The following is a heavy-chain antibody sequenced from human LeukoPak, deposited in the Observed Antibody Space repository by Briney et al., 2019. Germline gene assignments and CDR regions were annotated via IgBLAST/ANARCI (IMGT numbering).Heavy chain of an antibody. CDR3: ARASTYGDYPSYNWFDP. J-gene: IGHJ5*02. D-gene: IGHD4-17*01. CDR2: ISSSSSTI. CDR1: GLTFSSYG. V-gene: IGHV3-48*01. Sequence: PGGSLRLSCAASGLTFSSYGVNWVRQAPGKGLKWVSYISSSSSTIYFAESVKGRFTISRDNAKNSLYLQMNSLRAEDTAVYYCARASTYGDYPSYNWFDPWGQGTLVTVSS.